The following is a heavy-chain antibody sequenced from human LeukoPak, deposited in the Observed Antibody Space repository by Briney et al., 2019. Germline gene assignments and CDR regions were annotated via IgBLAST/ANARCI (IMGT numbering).Heavy chain of an antibody. CDR3: ARRGGRYCSSTSCYGFDY. J-gene: IGHJ4*02. Sequence: GASLKISCKGSGYSFTSYWIGWVRQMPGKGLEWMGIIYPGDSDTRYSPSFQGQVTISADKSISTAYLQWSSLKASDTAIDYWARRGGRYCSSTSCYGFDYWGQGTLVTVSS. CDR1: GYSFTSYW. CDR2: IYPGDSDT. D-gene: IGHD2-2*01. V-gene: IGHV5-51*01.